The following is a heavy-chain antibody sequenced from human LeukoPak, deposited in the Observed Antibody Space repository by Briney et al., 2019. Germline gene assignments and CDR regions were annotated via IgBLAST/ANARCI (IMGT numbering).Heavy chain of an antibody. V-gene: IGHV4-59*01. Sequence: PSETLSLTCTVSGGSISSYYWSWIRQPPGKGLEWIGYIYYSGSTNYNPSLKSRVTISVDTSKNQFSLKLRSVTAADTAVYYCARGSIAARNDAFDIWGQGTMVTVSS. CDR3: ARGSIAARNDAFDI. D-gene: IGHD6-6*01. J-gene: IGHJ3*02. CDR1: GGSISSYY. CDR2: IYYSGST.